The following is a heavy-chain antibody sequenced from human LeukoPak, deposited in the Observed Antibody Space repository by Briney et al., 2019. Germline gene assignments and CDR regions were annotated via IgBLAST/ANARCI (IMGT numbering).Heavy chain of an antibody. J-gene: IGHJ5*02. CDR1: GGSFSGYY. Sequence: KPSETLSLTCAVYGGSFSGYYWSWIRQPPGKGLEWIGEINHSGDTNYNPSLKSRVTISVDTSKNQFSLKVSSVTAADTAVYFCASLASLNWYWFDPWGQGTLVTASS. CDR2: INHSGDT. V-gene: IGHV4-34*01. D-gene: IGHD1-1*01. CDR3: ASLASLNWYWFDP.